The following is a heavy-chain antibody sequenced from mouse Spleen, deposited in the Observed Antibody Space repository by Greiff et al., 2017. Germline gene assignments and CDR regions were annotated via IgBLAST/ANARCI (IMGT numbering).Heavy chain of an antibody. J-gene: IGHJ2*01. Sequence: VQLQQSGGGLVKPGGSLKLSCAASGFTFSSYAMSWVRQTPEKRLEWVATISSGGSYTYYPDNAKNTLYLQMSSLRSEDTAMYYCARHEGLYDGPFDYWGQGTTLTVSS. V-gene: IGHV5-9-3*01. CDR2: ISSGGSYT. CDR1: GFTFSSYA. D-gene: IGHD2-3*01. CDR3: ARHEGLYDGPFDY.